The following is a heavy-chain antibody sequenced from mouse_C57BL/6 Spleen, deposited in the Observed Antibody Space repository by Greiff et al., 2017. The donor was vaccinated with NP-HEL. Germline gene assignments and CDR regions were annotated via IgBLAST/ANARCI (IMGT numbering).Heavy chain of an antibody. D-gene: IGHD1-1*01. J-gene: IGHJ1*03. V-gene: IGHV1-19*01. CDR3: TRGGTTVLAPRYFDV. CDR1: GYTFTDYY. Sequence: EVQLQQSGPVLVKPGASVKMSCKASGYTFTDYYMNWVKQSHGKSLEWIGVINPYNGGSSYNQKFKGKATLTVDKSSSTAYMELNSLTSEDSAVYYCTRGGTTVLAPRYFDVWGTGTTVTVSS. CDR2: INPYNGGS.